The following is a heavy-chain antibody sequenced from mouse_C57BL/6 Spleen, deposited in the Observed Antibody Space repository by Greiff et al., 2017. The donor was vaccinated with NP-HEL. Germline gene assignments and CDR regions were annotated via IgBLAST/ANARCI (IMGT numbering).Heavy chain of an antibody. CDR3: ARSFDGYPPYYAMDY. CDR1: GYTFTSYW. D-gene: IGHD2-3*01. V-gene: IGHV1-50*01. CDR2: IDPSDSYT. Sequence: QVQLKESGAELVKPGASVKLSCKASGYTFTSYWMQWVKQRPGQGLEWIGEIDPSDSYTNYNQKFKGKATLTVDTSSSTAYMQLSSLTSEDSAVYYCARSFDGYPPYYAMDYWGQGTSVTVSS. J-gene: IGHJ4*01.